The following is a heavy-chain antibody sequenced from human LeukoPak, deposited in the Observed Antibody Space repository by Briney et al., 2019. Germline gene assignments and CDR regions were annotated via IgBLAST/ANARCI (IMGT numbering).Heavy chain of an antibody. V-gene: IGHV4-34*01. CDR3: ARGYCSSTSCYSVDFDY. J-gene: IGHJ4*02. D-gene: IGHD2-2*01. CDR1: GGSFSGYY. CDR2: INHSGST. Sequence: PSETLSLTCAVYGGSFSGYYWSWIRQPPGKGLEWIGEINHSGSTNYNPSLKSRVTISVDTSKNQFSLKLSSVTAADTAVYYCARGYCSSTSCYSVDFDYWGQGTLVTVSS.